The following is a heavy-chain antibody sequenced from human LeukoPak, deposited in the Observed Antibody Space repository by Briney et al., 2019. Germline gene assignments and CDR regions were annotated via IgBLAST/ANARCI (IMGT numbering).Heavy chain of an antibody. CDR1: GFTFSSYS. V-gene: IGHV3-21*01. CDR3: ARDKIFGVATESFDY. J-gene: IGHJ4*02. CDR2: ISSSSSYI. D-gene: IGHD3-3*01. Sequence: GGSLRLSCAASGFTFSSYSMNWVRQAPGKGLEWVSSISSSSSYIYYAGSVKGRFTISRDNVKNSLYLQMNSLRAEDTAVYYCARDKIFGVATESFDYWGQGTLVTVSS.